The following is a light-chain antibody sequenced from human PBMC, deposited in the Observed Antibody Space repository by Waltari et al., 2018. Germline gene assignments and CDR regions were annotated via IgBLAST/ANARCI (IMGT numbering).Light chain of an antibody. CDR2: GNN. CDR1: SSSIGAGYD. Sequence: QSVLTQPPSVSGAPGQRVTISCTGSSSSIGAGYDVNWYQQLPGTAPKLLIYGNNKRPSGGPDRFSGSKSGTSASLAITGLQAEDEADYYCQSYDSSLSGSVFGGGTILTVL. CDR3: QSYDSSLSGSV. V-gene: IGLV1-40*01. J-gene: IGLJ2*01.